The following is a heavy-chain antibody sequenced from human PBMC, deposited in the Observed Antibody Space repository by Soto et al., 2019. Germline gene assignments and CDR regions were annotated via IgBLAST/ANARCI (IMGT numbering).Heavy chain of an antibody. Sequence: EVQVVESGGGLVQPGGSLRLSCVASGFTFNHFWISWVRQAPGKGLEWVANIKEDGSVEDYVDSVKGRFTISRDNTKNALYLQMNSLRAEDTAVSVCVPQVLRMEVWGQGATVTVSS. CDR1: GFTFNHFW. J-gene: IGHJ6*02. CDR3: VPQVLRMEV. CDR2: IKEDGSVE. V-gene: IGHV3-7*01. D-gene: IGHD3-9*01.